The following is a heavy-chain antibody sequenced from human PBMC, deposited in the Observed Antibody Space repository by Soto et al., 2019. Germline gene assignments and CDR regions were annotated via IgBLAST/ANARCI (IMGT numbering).Heavy chain of an antibody. CDR3: ATGKTMVRGVMGSFDY. CDR1: GYTLTELS. Sequence: ASVKVSCKVSGYTLTELSMHWVRQAPGKGLEWMGGFDPEDGETIYAQKFQGRVTMTEDTSTDTAYMELSSLRSEDTAVYYCATGKTMVRGVMGSFDYWGQGTLVTVSS. D-gene: IGHD3-10*01. J-gene: IGHJ4*02. CDR2: FDPEDGET. V-gene: IGHV1-24*01.